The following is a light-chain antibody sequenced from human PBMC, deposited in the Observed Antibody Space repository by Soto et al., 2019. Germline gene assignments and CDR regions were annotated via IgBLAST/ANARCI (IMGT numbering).Light chain of an antibody. CDR3: ATWDDGLSAYV. CDR2: SNS. J-gene: IGLJ1*01. V-gene: IGLV1-44*01. CDR1: SSNIGGNT. Sequence: QSVLTQPPSASGTPGQRVTFSCSGSSSNIGGNTVSWFQHLPRTAPKLLIFSNSQRPSGVPDRFSGAKSGTSAPLAISGLQSEDEANYYCATWDDGLSAYVFGTGTKLTVL.